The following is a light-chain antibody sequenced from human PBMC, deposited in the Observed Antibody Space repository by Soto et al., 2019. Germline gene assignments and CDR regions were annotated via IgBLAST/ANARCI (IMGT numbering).Light chain of an antibody. CDR2: DVS. V-gene: IGLV2-11*01. Sequence: QSALTQPRSVSESPGQSVTISCSGTSSDVGGYKYVSWHQQHPGEAPKLMIYDVSKRPSGVPDRFSGSKSGSTASLTISGLQAEDEADYYCCSYAGTSTWVFGGGTKLTVL. J-gene: IGLJ3*02. CDR1: SSDVGGYKY. CDR3: CSYAGTSTWV.